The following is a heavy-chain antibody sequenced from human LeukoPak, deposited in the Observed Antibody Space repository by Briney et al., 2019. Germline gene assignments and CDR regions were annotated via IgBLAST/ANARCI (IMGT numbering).Heavy chain of an antibody. J-gene: IGHJ4*02. CDR3: ARGEGLLTFDY. CDR1: GYTFTGYY. Sequence: ASVKVSCKASGYTFTGYYMHWVRQAPGQGLEWMGWMNPNSGNTGYAQKFQGRVTMTRNTSISTAYMELSSLRSEDTAVYYCARGEGLLTFDYWGQGTLVTVSS. V-gene: IGHV1-8*02. D-gene: IGHD3-3*01. CDR2: MNPNSGNT.